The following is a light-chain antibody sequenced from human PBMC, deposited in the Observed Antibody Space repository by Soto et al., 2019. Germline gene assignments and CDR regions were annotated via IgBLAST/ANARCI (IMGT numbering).Light chain of an antibody. CDR2: LGS. Sequence: DIVMTQSPLSLPVIPGEPASISCRSSQSLLHSNAYNYLDWYLQKPGQSPYLLIYLGSNRASGVPDRFSGSGSGTDFTLTISRVEAEDIGVYYCMQALQSPYTFGQGTKLEIK. J-gene: IGKJ2*01. CDR1: QSLLHSNAYNY. V-gene: IGKV2-28*01. CDR3: MQALQSPYT.